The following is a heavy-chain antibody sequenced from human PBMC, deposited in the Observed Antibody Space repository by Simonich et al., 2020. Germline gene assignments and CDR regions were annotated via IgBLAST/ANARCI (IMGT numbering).Heavy chain of an antibody. CDR3: TTGWYGGNSGAFDI. D-gene: IGHD2-21*02. CDR1: GFTFSNAW. J-gene: IGHJ3*02. V-gene: IGHV3-15*01. CDR2: IKSKTDGGTT. Sequence: EVQLVESGGGLVKPGGSLRLSCAASGFTFSNAWMSWVRQAPGKGLELVGRIKSKTDGGTTDYAAPVKGRFTISRDDSKNTLYLQMNSLKTEDTAVYYCTTGWYGGNSGAFDIWGQGTMVTVSS.